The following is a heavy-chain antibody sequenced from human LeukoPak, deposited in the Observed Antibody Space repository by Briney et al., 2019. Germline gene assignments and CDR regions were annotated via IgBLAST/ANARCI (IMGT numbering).Heavy chain of an antibody. CDR1: GYTFTSYG. CDR2: ISAYNGNT. V-gene: IGHV1-18*01. Sequence: ASVKVSCKASGYTFTSYGISWVRQAPGQGLEWMGWISAYNGNTNYAQKLQGRVTMTTDTSTSTAYTELRSLRSDGTAVYYCARGSSQQWPSNWFDPWGQGTLVTVSS. D-gene: IGHD6-19*01. J-gene: IGHJ5*02. CDR3: ARGSSQQWPSNWFDP.